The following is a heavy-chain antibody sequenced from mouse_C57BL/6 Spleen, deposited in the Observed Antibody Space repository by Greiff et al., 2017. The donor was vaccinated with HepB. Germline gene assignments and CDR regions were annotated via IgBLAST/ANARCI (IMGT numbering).Heavy chain of an antibody. V-gene: IGHV5-4*01. CDR2: ISDGGSYT. CDR3: AREPHDV. CDR1: GFTFSSYA. J-gene: IGHJ1*03. Sequence: EVKLVESGGGLVKPGGSLKLSCAASGFTFSSYAMSWVRQTPEKRLEWVATISDGGSYTYYPDNVKGRFTISRDNAKNNLYLQMSHLKSEDTAMYYCAREPHDVWGTGTTVTVSS.